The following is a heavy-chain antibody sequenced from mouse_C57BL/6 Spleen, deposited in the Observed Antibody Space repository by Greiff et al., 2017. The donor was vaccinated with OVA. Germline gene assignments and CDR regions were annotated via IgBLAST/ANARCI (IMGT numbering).Heavy chain of an antibody. CDR2: ISDGGSYT. J-gene: IGHJ4*01. V-gene: IGHV5-4*01. CDR3: AREDYYY. CDR1: GFTFSSYA. D-gene: IGHD1-1*02. Sequence: EVHLVESGEGLVKPGGSLKLSCAASGFTFSSYAMSWVRQTPEKRLEWVATISDGGSYTYYPDNVKGRFTISRDNAKNNLYLQMSHLKSEDTAMYYCAREDYYYWGQGTSVTVSS.